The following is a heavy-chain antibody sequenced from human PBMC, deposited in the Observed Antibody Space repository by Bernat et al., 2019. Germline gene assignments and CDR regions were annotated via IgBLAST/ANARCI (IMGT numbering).Heavy chain of an antibody. CDR1: KYTFTSYT. J-gene: IGHJ4*02. Sequence: QVQLVQSGAEVKKPGASVQVSCKASKYTFTSYTIHWVRQVPGQRLEWMGWINTGNGHTQYSQKFQGRVTITRDTSASTAYMELNSLTSEDTAVYYCAREEGVIGKWIYPFFAYWGQGALVIVSS. D-gene: IGHD3-10*01. CDR3: AREEGVIGKWIYPFFAY. V-gene: IGHV1-3*04. CDR2: INTGNGHT.